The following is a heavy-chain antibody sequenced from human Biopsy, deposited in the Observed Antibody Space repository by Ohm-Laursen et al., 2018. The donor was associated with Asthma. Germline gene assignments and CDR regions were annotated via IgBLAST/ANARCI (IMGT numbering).Heavy chain of an antibody. D-gene: IGHD6-19*01. CDR2: IMTVFGAT. CDR3: ARCQVGYSSGWSLLLKKIYYSGMDV. CDR1: GGTFSNFA. Sequence: SSVKVSCKAPGGTFSNFAISWVRQAPGQGLEWLGGIMTVFGATNYAQKVQGRVTITADESTSTAYMEVTSLRSEDTAIYYCARCQVGYSSGWSLLLKKIYYSGMDVWGQGTAVTVSS. J-gene: IGHJ6*02. V-gene: IGHV1-69*01.